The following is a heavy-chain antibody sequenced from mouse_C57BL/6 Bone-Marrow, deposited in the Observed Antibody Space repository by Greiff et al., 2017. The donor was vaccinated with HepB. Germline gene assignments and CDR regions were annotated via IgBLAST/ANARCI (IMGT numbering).Heavy chain of an antibody. Sequence: EVMLVESGGGLVQPGGSLKLSCAASGFTFSDYYMYWVRQTPEKRLEWVAYISNGGGSTYYPDTVKGRFTISRDNAKNTLYLQMSRLKSEDTAMYYCARQGVQRSFAYWGQGTLVTVSA. V-gene: IGHV5-12*01. J-gene: IGHJ3*01. CDR3: ARQGVQRSFAY. CDR2: ISNGGGST. CDR1: GFTFSDYY.